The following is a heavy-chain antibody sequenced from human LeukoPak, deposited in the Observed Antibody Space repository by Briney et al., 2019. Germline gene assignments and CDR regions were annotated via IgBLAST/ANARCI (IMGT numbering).Heavy chain of an antibody. Sequence: SETLSLTCAVYGGSFSDYYWTWIRQPPGKGLEWIGYIYYSGSTYYNPSLKSRVTISVDTSKNQFSLKLSSVTAADTAVYYCAVPDSGSYQGWAFDIWGQGTMVTVPS. V-gene: IGHV4-30-4*08. D-gene: IGHD1-26*01. J-gene: IGHJ3*02. CDR3: AVPDSGSYQGWAFDI. CDR1: GGSFSDYY. CDR2: IYYSGST.